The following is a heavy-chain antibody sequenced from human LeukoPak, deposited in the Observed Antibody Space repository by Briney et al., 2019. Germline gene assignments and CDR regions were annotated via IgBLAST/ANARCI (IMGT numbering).Heavy chain of an antibody. J-gene: IGHJ4*02. Sequence: GGSLRLSCAASGFTFNSYAMTWVRQAPGKGLVWVSRINSDGSSTSYADSVKGRFTVSRDNAKNTLYLQMNSLRAEDTAVYYCARATGSYYSLGYWGQGTLVTVSS. D-gene: IGHD1-26*01. CDR2: INSDGSST. V-gene: IGHV3-74*01. CDR3: ARATGSYYSLGY. CDR1: GFTFNSYA.